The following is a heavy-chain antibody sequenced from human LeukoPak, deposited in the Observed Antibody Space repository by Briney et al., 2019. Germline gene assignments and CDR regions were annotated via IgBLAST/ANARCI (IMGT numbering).Heavy chain of an antibody. CDR2: IYYTGNT. Sequence: PSETLSLTCTVSGNSISSYYWSWIRQPPGKGLDWIGHIYYTGNTNYNPSLRSRVTISVDTSKNQFSLKVNSVTAADMAVYYCARLNSGTYSPAYFDYWGQGALVTVSS. CDR1: GNSISSYY. V-gene: IGHV4-59*08. CDR3: ARLNSGTYSPAYFDY. J-gene: IGHJ4*02. D-gene: IGHD1-26*01.